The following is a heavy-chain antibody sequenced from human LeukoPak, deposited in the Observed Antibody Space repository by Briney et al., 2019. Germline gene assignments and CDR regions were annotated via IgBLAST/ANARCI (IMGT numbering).Heavy chain of an antibody. D-gene: IGHD6-13*01. V-gene: IGHV3-23*01. CDR1: DFSFITYA. J-gene: IGHJ4*02. CDR3: ARDSSEYSSSWYAGY. Sequence: GGSLRLSCAASDFSFITYAMSWVRQAPGKGLEWVSTISGGGDATYYADSVKGRFTISRDNSKNTLYLQMNSLRAEDTAVYYCARDSSEYSSSWYAGYWGQGTLVTVSS. CDR2: ISGGGDAT.